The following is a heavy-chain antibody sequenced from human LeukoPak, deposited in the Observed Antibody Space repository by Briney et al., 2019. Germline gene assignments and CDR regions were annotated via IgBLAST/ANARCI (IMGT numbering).Heavy chain of an antibody. J-gene: IGHJ4*02. CDR2: IDWDDDK. CDR3: ARMVVVTAYTFDY. V-gene: IGHV2-70*04. Sequence: SGPALVKPSQTLTLTCTFSGFSLSTSGMRVSWIRQPPGKALEWLARIDWDDDKFYSTSLKTRLTISKDTSKNQVVLTMTNMDPVDTATYYCARMVVVTAYTFDYWGQGTLVTVSS. D-gene: IGHD2-21*02. CDR1: GFSLSTSGMR.